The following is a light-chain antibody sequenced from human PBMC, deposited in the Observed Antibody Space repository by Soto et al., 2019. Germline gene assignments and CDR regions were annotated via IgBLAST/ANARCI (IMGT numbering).Light chain of an antibody. Sequence: NFMLTQTHSVSESPGKTITISCTRSSGSIASNFVQWYRQRPGSAPTIVIYEDNRRPSGVPGRFSGSIDTSSNSASLTISGLTAEDEGDYYCQSSESDTQVVFGGGTKLTVL. CDR3: QSSESDTQVV. CDR2: EDN. CDR1: SGSIASNF. V-gene: IGLV6-57*03. J-gene: IGLJ2*01.